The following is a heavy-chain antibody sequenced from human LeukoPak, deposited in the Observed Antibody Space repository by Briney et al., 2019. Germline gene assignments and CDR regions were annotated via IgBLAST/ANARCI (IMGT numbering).Heavy chain of an antibody. CDR2: INPNGGRT. V-gene: IGHV1-46*01. Sequence: ASVKVSCKASGYTFTSYWMHWVRQAPGQGLEWLGVINPNGGRTTYTQNFQGRVTMTRDTSTTTVYMELSRLRSEDTAVYYCARDFGINYGDYYYYYMDVWGKGTTVSLSS. J-gene: IGHJ6*03. CDR3: ARDFGINYGDYYYYYMDV. CDR1: GYTFTSYW. D-gene: IGHD4-17*01.